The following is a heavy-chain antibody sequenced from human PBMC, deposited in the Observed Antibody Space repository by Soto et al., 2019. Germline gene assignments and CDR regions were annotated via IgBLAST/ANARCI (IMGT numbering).Heavy chain of an antibody. D-gene: IGHD1-26*01. CDR1: EFIVSSNY. CDR2: IYGSGST. CDR3: AGRVGATNYGMDV. J-gene: IGHJ6*04. V-gene: IGHV3-53*01. Sequence: GGSLRLSCSASEFIVSSNYVNWVRQAPGKGLECVSTIYGSGSTYYADSVKGRFTISRDNSKNTLYLQMNSLRAEDTAVYYCAGRVGATNYGMDVSGKGTKVTVSS.